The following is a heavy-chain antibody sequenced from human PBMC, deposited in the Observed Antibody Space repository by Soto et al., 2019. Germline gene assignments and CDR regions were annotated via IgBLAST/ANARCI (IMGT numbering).Heavy chain of an antibody. J-gene: IGHJ4*02. D-gene: IGHD1-7*01. CDR3: TTDHSITGTNPVVY. CDR2: IKSKTDGGTT. Sequence: GGSLRLSCAASGFTFSNAWMNWVRQAPGKGLEWVGRIKSKTDGGTTDYAAPVKGRFTISRDDSKNTLYLQMNSLKTEDTAVYYCTTDHSITGTNPVVYWGQGTLVTVSS. CDR1: GFTFSNAW. V-gene: IGHV3-15*07.